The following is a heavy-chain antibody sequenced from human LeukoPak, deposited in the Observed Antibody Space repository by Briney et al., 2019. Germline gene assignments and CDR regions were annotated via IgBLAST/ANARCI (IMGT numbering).Heavy chain of an antibody. CDR1: GGSISSSSYY. D-gene: IGHD1-26*01. CDR3: ARSYSGNYFVT. J-gene: IGHJ5*02. V-gene: IGHV4-61*05. Sequence: PSETLSLTCTVSGGSISSSSYYWGWIRQPPGKGLEWIGYIYYSGSTNYNPSLKSRVTISVDTSKNQFSLKLSSVTAADTAVYYCARSYSGNYFVTWGQGTLVTVSS. CDR2: IYYSGST.